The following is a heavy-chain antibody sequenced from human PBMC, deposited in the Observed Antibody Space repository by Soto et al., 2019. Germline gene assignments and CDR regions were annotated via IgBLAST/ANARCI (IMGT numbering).Heavy chain of an antibody. CDR1: GGSISSGGYY. J-gene: IGHJ6*02. V-gene: IGHV4-31*03. Sequence: QVQLQESGPGLVKPSQTLSLTCTVSGGSISSGGYYWYWIRQHPGKGLEWIGYIYYSGTTYYNPFLKSRVTISIDTSKNQFSLKLSSVTAADTAVYYCAASCVSCGGCNYYGMDVWGQGTTVTVSS. CDR2: IYYSGTT. CDR3: AASCVSCGGCNYYGMDV. D-gene: IGHD2-21*01.